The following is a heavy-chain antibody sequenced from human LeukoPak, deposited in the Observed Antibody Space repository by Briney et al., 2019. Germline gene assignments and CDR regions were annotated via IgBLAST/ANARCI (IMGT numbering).Heavy chain of an antibody. CDR2: IWYDGSNK. CDR3: AGGPQYSGSYAY. D-gene: IGHD1-26*01. V-gene: IGHV3-33*03. CDR1: GFTFSSYG. Sequence: GGSLRLSCAASGFTFSSYGMHWVRQAPGKGLEWVAVIWYDGSNKYYADSVKGRFTISRDNAKNSLYLQMISLRAEDTAIYFCAGGPQYSGSYAYWGQGTLVTVSS. J-gene: IGHJ4*02.